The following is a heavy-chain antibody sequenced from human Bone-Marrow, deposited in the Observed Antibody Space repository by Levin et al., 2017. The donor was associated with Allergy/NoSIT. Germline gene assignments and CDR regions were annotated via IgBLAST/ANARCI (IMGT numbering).Heavy chain of an antibody. D-gene: IGHD3-3*01. CDR2: SDPEDGET. V-gene: IGHV1-24*01. CDR3: ATPFYDVGSSYQFANYFDP. J-gene: IGHJ5*02. CDR1: GYTLSTLS. Sequence: GESLKISCKVSGYTLSTLSIHWVRQAPGKGLEWMGGSDPEDGETIYAQKFQGRVSMTEDTDTAYMELTGLRSEDTAVYYCATPFYDVGSSYQFANYFDPWGQGTLVTVSA.